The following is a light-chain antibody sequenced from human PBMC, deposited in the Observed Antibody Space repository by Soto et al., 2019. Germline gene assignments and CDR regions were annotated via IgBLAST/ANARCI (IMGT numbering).Light chain of an antibody. CDR1: QGISSD. CDR2: PAS. CDR3: QQVNRYPRT. J-gene: IGKJ2*01. Sequence: DIQLTQSRSCLSASVGDRVTITCRASQGISSDLAWYRQKPGKAPEVLIYPASTLQSGVPSRFSGTGSGTEFTLTVSSLQPEDFATYYCQQVNRYPRTFGQGTKVDIK. V-gene: IGKV1-9*01.